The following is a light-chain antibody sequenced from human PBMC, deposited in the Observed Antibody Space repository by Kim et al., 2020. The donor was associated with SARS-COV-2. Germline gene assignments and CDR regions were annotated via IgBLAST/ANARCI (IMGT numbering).Light chain of an antibody. CDR2: DAS. CDR3: QQRSNWPPIT. CDR1: QSVSSY. Sequence: PGERATLSCRASQSVSSYLAWYQQKPGQAPRLLIYDASNRATGIPARFSGSGSGTDFTLTISSLEPEDFAVYYCQQRSNWPPITFGQGTLLE. J-gene: IGKJ5*01. V-gene: IGKV3-11*01.